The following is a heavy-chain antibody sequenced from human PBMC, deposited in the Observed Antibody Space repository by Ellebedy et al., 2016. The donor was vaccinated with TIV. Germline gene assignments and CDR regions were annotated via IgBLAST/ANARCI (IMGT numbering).Heavy chain of an antibody. Sequence: AASVKVSCKVSGYTLTELSMHWVRQAPGKGLEWMGGFDPEDGETIYAKKFQGRVTMTEDTSTDTAYMELSSLRSEDTAVYYCESATGLRYPDWFDPWGQGTLVTVSS. CDR2: FDPEDGET. CDR3: ESATGLRYPDWFDP. CDR1: GYTLTELS. V-gene: IGHV1-24*01. J-gene: IGHJ5*02. D-gene: IGHD4-17*01.